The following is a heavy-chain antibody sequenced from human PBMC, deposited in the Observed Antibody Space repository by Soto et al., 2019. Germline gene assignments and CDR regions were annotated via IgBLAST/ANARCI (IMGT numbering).Heavy chain of an antibody. V-gene: IGHV1-69*12. D-gene: IGHD1-26*01. CDR1: GGTFSSYA. J-gene: IGHJ5*02. CDR2: IIPIFGTA. Sequence: QVQLVQSGAEVKKPGSSVKVSCKASGGTFSSYAISWVRQAPGQGLEWMGGIIPIFGTANYAQKFQGRVTITADESTSTAHMELGSLRSGDTAVYYCAIVGAHQANWFDPWGQGTLVTFSS. CDR3: AIVGAHQANWFDP.